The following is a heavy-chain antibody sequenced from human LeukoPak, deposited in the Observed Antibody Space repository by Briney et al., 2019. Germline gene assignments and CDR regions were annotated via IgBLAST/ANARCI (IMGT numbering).Heavy chain of an antibody. V-gene: IGHV4-4*07. Sequence: KASETLSLTCTVSGGSVSNIFWGWIRQPAGKGLGWIGRIYTSGSTTYNPSLKSRVTMSVDTSKSQFSLNLMSVTAADTAVYYCTRDTGTTGEVKFDPWGQGTLVTVSS. D-gene: IGHD4-17*01. J-gene: IGHJ5*02. CDR2: IYTSGST. CDR3: TRDTGTTGEVKFDP. CDR1: GGSVSNIF.